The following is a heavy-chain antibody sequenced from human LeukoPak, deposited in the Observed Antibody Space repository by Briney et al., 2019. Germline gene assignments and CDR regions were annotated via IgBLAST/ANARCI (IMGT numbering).Heavy chain of an antibody. D-gene: IGHD3-3*01. CDR2: IQSDGRGT. V-gene: IGHV3-30*02. Sequence: QPGGSLRLSCAASGFTVTSRGMHWVRQAPGKGPEWVAFIQSDGRGTWYAESVKGRFSISRDSSEETLYLQMNSLRVEDTAVYYCASDFWLAPQVYWGQGTLLTVSS. CDR1: GFTVTSRG. J-gene: IGHJ4*02. CDR3: ASDFWLAPQVY.